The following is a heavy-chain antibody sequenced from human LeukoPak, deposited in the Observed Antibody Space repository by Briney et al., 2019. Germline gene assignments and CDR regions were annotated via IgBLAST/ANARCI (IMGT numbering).Heavy chain of an antibody. D-gene: IGHD2-15*01. J-gene: IGHJ3*02. Sequence: PGGSLRLSCAASGFTFSSYGMTWVRQAPGKGLEWVSYISSSSSTIYYADSVKGRFTISRDNAKNSLYLQLNSLRAEDTAVYYCARDGGEYCSGGSCTAFDIWGQGTMVTVSS. V-gene: IGHV3-48*01. CDR1: GFTFSSYG. CDR3: ARDGGEYCSGGSCTAFDI. CDR2: ISSSSSTI.